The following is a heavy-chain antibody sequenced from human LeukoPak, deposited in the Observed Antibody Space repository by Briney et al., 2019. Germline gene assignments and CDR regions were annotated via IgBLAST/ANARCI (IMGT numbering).Heavy chain of an antibody. CDR1: GFTFSDHY. Sequence: GGSLRLSCAASGFTFSDHYMDWVRQAPGKGLEWVGRSRNKGNSYTTEYAASVKGRFTISRDDSKNSLYLQMNSLRTEDTAVYYCTRGVRHNSGWDFDYWGQGTLVSVSS. V-gene: IGHV3-72*01. J-gene: IGHJ4*02. D-gene: IGHD6-19*01. CDR3: TRGVRHNSGWDFDY. CDR2: SRNKGNSYTT.